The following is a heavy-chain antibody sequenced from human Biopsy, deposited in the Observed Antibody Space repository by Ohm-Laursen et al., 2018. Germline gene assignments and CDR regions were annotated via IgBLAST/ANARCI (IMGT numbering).Heavy chain of an antibody. V-gene: IGHV4-34*01. CDR3: ARDYDTSGYYYVS. CDR1: NVSFSSFY. D-gene: IGHD3-22*01. J-gene: IGHJ5*02. Sequence: SQTLSLTWSVYNVSFSSFYWSWIRQPPGKGLEWIGEISHTGSTNYNPPLKSRVFMSVDTSRSQFSLKLSSVTAADTAIYYCARDYDTSGYYYVSWGQGTLVTVSS. CDR2: ISHTGST.